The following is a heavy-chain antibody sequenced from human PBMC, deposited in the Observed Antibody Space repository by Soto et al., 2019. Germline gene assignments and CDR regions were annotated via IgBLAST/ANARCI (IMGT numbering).Heavy chain of an antibody. CDR1: GYTFTSYA. V-gene: IGHV1-3*01. Sequence: QVQLVQSGAEVKKPGASVKVSCQASGYTFTSYAMHWVRQAPGQRLERMGWINAGNGNTKYSQKFQGRVTITRDTSASTAYMELSSLRSEDTAVYYGARGWELLAYYYGMDVWGQGTTVTVSS. CDR2: INAGNGNT. D-gene: IGHD1-26*01. J-gene: IGHJ6*02. CDR3: ARGWELLAYYYGMDV.